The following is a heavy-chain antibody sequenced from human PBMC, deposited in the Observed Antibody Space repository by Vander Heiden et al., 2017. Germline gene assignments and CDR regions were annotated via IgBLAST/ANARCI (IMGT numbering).Heavy chain of an antibody. CDR2: INPNSGGT. V-gene: IGHV1-2*02. J-gene: IGHJ5*02. CDR1: GYTFTGYY. Sequence: QVQLVQSGAEVKKPGASVKVSCKASGYTFTGYYMHWVRQAPGQGLEWMGWINPNSGGTNYAQKFQGRVTMTRDTSISTAYMELSRLRSDDTAVYYCARDLHPRFQVVIWRAVGFDPWGHGTLVAVAS. D-gene: IGHD3-22*01. CDR3: ARDLHPRFQVVIWRAVGFDP.